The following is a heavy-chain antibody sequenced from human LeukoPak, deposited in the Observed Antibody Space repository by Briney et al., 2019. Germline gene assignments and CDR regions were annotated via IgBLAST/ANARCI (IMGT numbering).Heavy chain of an antibody. V-gene: IGHV1-69*04. J-gene: IGHJ4*02. Sequence: SVKVSCKASGGTFSSYAISWVRQAPGQGLEWMGRIIPILGIANYAQKFQGRVTITADKSTSTAYMELSGLRSEDTAVYYCATSTSLDGYNGAYWGQGTLVTVSS. CDR2: IIPILGIA. CDR1: GGTFSSYA. D-gene: IGHD5-24*01. CDR3: ATSTSLDGYNGAY.